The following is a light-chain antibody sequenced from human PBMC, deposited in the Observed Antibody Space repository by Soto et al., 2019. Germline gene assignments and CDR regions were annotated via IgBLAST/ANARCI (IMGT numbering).Light chain of an antibody. CDR2: GAS. J-gene: IGKJ5*01. Sequence: ELVLTQSPGTLSSSPGERATLSCSASQSVSRSYLAWYQQKPGQAPRLLIYGASSRATGIPDRFSGSGSGTDFTLTISRLEPEDFAVYYCQQYGSSPFTFGQGTRLEIK. V-gene: IGKV3-20*01. CDR1: QSVSRSY. CDR3: QQYGSSPFT.